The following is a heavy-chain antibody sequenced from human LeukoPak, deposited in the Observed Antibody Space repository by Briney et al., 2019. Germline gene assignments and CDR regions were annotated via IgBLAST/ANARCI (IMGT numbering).Heavy chain of an antibody. J-gene: IGHJ6*03. CDR1: GGPFSSYY. Sequence: SETLSLTCAVYGGPFSSYYWTWIRQSPGKGLEWIGEINHNKTTNYNPSLTSRVTISVDTSKNQFSLNLTSVTAADTAVYYCARDIKVRGIVGATTNCYYYMDVWGKGTTVTVSS. V-gene: IGHV4-34*01. D-gene: IGHD1-26*01. CDR3: ARDIKVRGIVGATTNCYYYMDV. CDR2: INHNKTT.